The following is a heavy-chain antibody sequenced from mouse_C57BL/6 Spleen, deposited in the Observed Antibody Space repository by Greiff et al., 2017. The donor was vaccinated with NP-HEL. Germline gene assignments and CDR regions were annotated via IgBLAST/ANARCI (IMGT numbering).Heavy chain of an antibody. CDR1: GYSITSGYY. V-gene: IGHV3-6*01. Sequence: EVKLQESGPGLVKPSQSLSLTCSVTGYSITSGYYWNWIRQFPGNKLEWMGYISYDGSNNYIPSLKNRISITRDTSKNQFFLKLNSVTTEDTATYYCATYGSRGYFEVWGTGTTVTVSS. J-gene: IGHJ1*03. CDR2: ISYDGSN. D-gene: IGHD1-1*01. CDR3: ATYGSRGYFEV.